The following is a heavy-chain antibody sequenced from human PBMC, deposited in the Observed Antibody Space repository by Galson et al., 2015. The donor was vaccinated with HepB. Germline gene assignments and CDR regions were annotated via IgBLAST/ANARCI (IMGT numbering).Heavy chain of an antibody. CDR3: ARTDRVSINAFDI. D-gene: IGHD2-21*01. CDR1: GFTFSSYG. CDR2: IWYDGSNK. V-gene: IGHV3-33*01. Sequence: SLRLSCAASGFTFSSYGMHWVRQAPGKGLEWVAVIWYDGSNKYYADSVKGRFTISRDNSKNTLYLQMNSLRAEDTAVYYCARTDRVSINAFDIWGQGTMVTVSS. J-gene: IGHJ3*02.